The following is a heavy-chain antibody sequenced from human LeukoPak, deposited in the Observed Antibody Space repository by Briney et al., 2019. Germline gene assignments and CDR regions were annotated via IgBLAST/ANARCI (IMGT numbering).Heavy chain of an antibody. CDR1: GFTFSSYW. CDR3: ARDGLYCSSTSCYGRTYNWFDP. Sequence: EPGGSLRLSCAASGFTFSSYWMSWVRQAPGKGLEWVANIKQDGSEKYYVDSVKGRFTISRDNAKNSLYLQMNSLRAEDTAVYYCARDGLYCSSTSCYGRTYNWFDPWGQGTLVTVSS. V-gene: IGHV3-7*01. D-gene: IGHD2-2*01. J-gene: IGHJ5*02. CDR2: IKQDGSEK.